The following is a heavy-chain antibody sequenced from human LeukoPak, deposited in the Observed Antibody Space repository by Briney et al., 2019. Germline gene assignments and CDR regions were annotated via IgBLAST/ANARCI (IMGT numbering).Heavy chain of an antibody. V-gene: IGHV3-23*01. D-gene: IGHD3-22*01. CDR3: AKVSWIVVVQYFYYMDV. Sequence: GGSLRLSCAASGFTFSSYAMSWVRQAPGKGLKWVSAISGNGGSTYYAHSVKGRFTISRDNSKNTLYLQMNSPRAEDTAVYYCAKVSWIVVVQYFYYMDVWGKGTTVTVSS. CDR1: GFTFSSYA. CDR2: ISGNGGST. J-gene: IGHJ6*03.